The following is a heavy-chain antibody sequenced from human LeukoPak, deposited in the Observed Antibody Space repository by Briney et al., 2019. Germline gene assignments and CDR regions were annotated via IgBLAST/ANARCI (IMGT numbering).Heavy chain of an antibody. Sequence: PSETLSLTCAVYGGYFSYYYGSRIRQPPGKGLEWIGEINHSGSTNYNPSLKSRVTISVDTSKNQFSLKLSSVTAADTAVYYCSSREMATIDIGGQGTLVTVSS. CDR1: GGYFSYYY. CDR3: SSREMATIDI. CDR2: INHSGST. D-gene: IGHD5-24*01. V-gene: IGHV4-34*01. J-gene: IGHJ4*02.